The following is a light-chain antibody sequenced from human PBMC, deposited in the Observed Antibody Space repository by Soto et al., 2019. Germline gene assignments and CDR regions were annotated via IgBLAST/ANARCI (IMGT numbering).Light chain of an antibody. V-gene: IGKV3-11*01. CDR3: QQRYNWPLT. CDR1: QNVDTF. CDR2: DAS. Sequence: DIVLTQSPGTLSLSPGERASLSCRASQNVDTFLAWYQQRPGQAPRLLMYDASHRAADIPARFSGSGSGTDFTLTITSLEPEDVAVYYCQQRYNWPLTFGAGTRVEI. J-gene: IGKJ4*01.